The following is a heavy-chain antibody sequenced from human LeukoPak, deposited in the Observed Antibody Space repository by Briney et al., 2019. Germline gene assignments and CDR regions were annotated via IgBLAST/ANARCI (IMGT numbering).Heavy chain of an antibody. CDR1: GGSISSGGYS. CDR3: ARGVKYYYDSSGYYYWFDP. V-gene: IGHV4-30-2*01. Sequence: KPSETLSLTCAVSGGSISSGGYSWSWIRQPPGTGLEWIGYIYHSGSTYYNPSLKSRVTISVDRSKNQFSLKLSSVTAADMALYYCARGVKYYYDSSGYYYWFDPWGQGTLVTVSS. J-gene: IGHJ5*02. CDR2: IYHSGST. D-gene: IGHD3-22*01.